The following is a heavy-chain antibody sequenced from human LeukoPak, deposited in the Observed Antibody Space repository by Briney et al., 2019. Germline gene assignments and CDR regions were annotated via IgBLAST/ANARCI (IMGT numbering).Heavy chain of an antibody. Sequence: SQTLSLTCAISGDXVSSXSXXXXXXXXXPSXXLXWXGRTYYXSKWYNDYAVSVRGRVAINPDTSKNQFSLQLTSVTPEDTAVYYCARDGPYYYGLDVWGQGTTVIVSS. CDR3: ARDGPYYYGLDV. CDR2: TYYXSKWYN. J-gene: IGHJ6*02. V-gene: IGHV6-1*01. CDR1: GDXVSSXSXX.